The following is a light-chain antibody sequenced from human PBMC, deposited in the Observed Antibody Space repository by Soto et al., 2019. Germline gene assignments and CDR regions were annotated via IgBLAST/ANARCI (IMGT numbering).Light chain of an antibody. CDR1: QDISGW. V-gene: IGKV1D-16*01. CDR3: QQYHTYPPT. Sequence: DIQMTQSPSSLSAFVGDRVTITCRASQDISGWLAWYQQKPGKAPKALIYGASSLQGGVPSRFSGSGSGTDFTLTISSLQPEDSASYYCQQYHTYPPTFGGGTKVEIK. J-gene: IGKJ4*01. CDR2: GAS.